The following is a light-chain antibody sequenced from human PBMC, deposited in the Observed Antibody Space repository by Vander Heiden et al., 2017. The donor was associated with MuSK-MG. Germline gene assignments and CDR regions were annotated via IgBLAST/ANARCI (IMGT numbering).Light chain of an antibody. V-gene: IGKV1D-13*01. CDR3: PQVGNFPWP. CDR2: GAS. CDR1: QGISSA. Sequence: ALLLPPSPSSLSASVGDRVTITCWASQGISSALAWYQQKPGKAPKLLVSGASTLQRGVPSRFCGSGSGPYFTLTISSLQPQAFATYCCPQVGNFPWPFGQGTKVXTK. J-gene: IGKJ1*01.